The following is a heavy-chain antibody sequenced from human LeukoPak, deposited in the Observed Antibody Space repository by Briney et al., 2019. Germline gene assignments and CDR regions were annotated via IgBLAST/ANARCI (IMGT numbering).Heavy chain of an antibody. V-gene: IGHV5-51*01. Sequence: GESLKISCKGSGYSFTSYWIGWVRQMPGKGLEWMGIIYPGDSDTRYSPSFQGQVTISADKSISTAYLQWSSLKASDTAMYYCARCDSSGYYRYYYYMDVWGKGTTVTVSS. CDR3: ARCDSSGYYRYYYYMDV. D-gene: IGHD3-22*01. J-gene: IGHJ6*03. CDR2: IYPGDSDT. CDR1: GYSFTSYW.